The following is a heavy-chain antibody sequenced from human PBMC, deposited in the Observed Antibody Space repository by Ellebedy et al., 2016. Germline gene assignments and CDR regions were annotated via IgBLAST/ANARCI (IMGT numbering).Heavy chain of an antibody. Sequence: ASVKVSCXASGYTFTSYGISWVRQAPGQGLEWMGWISAYNGNTNYAQKLQGRVTMTTDTFTSTAYMELRSLRSDDTAVYYCAREMDGSGSYLWGDNFDYWGQGTLVTVSS. CDR2: ISAYNGNT. CDR3: AREMDGSGSYLWGDNFDY. J-gene: IGHJ4*02. CDR1: GYTFTSYG. V-gene: IGHV1-18*01. D-gene: IGHD3-10*01.